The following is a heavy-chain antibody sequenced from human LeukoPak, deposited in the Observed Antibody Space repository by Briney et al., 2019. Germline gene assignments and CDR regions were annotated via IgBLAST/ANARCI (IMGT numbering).Heavy chain of an antibody. CDR1: GGSISSYY. Sequence: SETLSLTCTVSGGSISSYYWSWIRQPPGKGLEWIGYIFDRGTTNYNPSLESRVTISAETSKNQVSLKVKSVTAADTAVYYCARGGRSRGSMSFYYMDVWGKGATVTVSS. CDR3: ARGGRSRGSMSFYYMDV. V-gene: IGHV4-59*01. CDR2: IFDRGTT. D-gene: IGHD3-10*01. J-gene: IGHJ6*03.